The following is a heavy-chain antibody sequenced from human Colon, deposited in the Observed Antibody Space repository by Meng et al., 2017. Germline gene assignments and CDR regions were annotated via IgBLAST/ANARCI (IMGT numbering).Heavy chain of an antibody. Sequence: QVQLQQWGAGLLKPSETLSLPCAVYGGSFSGYYWSWIRQSPGKGLEWIGEISHRGTTNYNPSLKSRVTISLDTSRNQFSLNLTSVTAADTAVYYCAAQRRSTSYPYYWGQGTLVTVSS. CDR3: AAQRRSTSYPYY. J-gene: IGHJ4*02. V-gene: IGHV4-34*01. CDR2: ISHRGTT. CDR1: GGSFSGYY. D-gene: IGHD3-16*01.